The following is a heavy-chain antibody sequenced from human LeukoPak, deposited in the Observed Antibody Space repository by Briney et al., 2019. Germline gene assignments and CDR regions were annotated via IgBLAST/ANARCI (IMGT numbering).Heavy chain of an antibody. CDR2: IRSKAYGGTT. V-gene: IGHV3-49*04. D-gene: IGHD3-22*01. CDR3: TRESSEYYYDSSGYYYYYYMDV. Sequence: PGGSLRLSCTASGFTFGDYAMSWVRQAPGKGLEWVGFIRSKAYGGTTEYAASVKGRFTISRDDSKSIAYLQMNSLKTEDTAVYYCTRESSEYYYDSSGYYYYYYMDVWGKGTTVTISS. CDR1: GFTFGDYA. J-gene: IGHJ6*03.